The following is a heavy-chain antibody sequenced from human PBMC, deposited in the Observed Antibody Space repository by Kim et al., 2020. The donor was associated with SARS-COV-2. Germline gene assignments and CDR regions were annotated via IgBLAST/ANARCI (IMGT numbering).Heavy chain of an antibody. Sequence: YADSVKGRFTISRDNAKNSLYLQMNSLRAEDTAVYYCARGAKTTVVPEDYWGQGTLVTVSS. CDR3: ARGAKTTVVPEDY. D-gene: IGHD4-17*01. J-gene: IGHJ4*02. V-gene: IGHV3-11*05.